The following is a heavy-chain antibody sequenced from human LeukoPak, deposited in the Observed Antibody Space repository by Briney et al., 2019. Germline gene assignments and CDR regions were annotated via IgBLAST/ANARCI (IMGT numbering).Heavy chain of an antibody. CDR1: DGSFSGYY. CDR3: ARDSSSCSFDY. CDR2: INHSGSS. D-gene: IGHD6-13*01. V-gene: IGHV4-34*01. J-gene: IGHJ4*02. Sequence: SGTLSLTCTVYDGSFSGYYWSWIRQPPGKGLEWIGEINHSGSSNYNPSLKSRATISVDTSKNQFSLKLSSVTAADTAVYYCARDSSSCSFDYWGQGTLVTVSS.